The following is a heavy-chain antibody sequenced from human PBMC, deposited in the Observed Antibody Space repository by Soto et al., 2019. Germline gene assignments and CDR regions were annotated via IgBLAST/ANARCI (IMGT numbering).Heavy chain of an antibody. CDR2: IYHSGGT. V-gene: IGHV4-30-2*01. CDR1: GGTVSSGGNS. J-gene: IGHJ6*02. D-gene: IGHD3-10*01. CDR3: ASSLLTRSRGGTIQYYSVRDG. Sequence: PSETLSLTCAVSGGTVSSGGNSWGWLRPPQGKDLEWIVYIYHSGGTDYNPPFDSRVTITLDSSQNQFSPNLAPVSAAPTAVYSCASSLLTRSRGGTIQYYSVRDGWG.